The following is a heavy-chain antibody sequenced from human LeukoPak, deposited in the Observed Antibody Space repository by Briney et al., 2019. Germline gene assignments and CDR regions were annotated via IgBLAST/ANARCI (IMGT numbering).Heavy chain of an antibody. V-gene: IGHV7-4-1*02. D-gene: IGHD3-22*01. Sequence: ASVNVSCKASGYTFTNYTINWVRLAPGQGLEWMGWIDTNTGNPTYARGFTGRFVFSLDTSVTTTYLQISSLKAEATAVYYCTRGRDTTGYFVYWGQGNLVTVSS. CDR1: GYTFTNYT. J-gene: IGHJ4*02. CDR2: IDTNTGNP. CDR3: TRGRDTTGYFVY.